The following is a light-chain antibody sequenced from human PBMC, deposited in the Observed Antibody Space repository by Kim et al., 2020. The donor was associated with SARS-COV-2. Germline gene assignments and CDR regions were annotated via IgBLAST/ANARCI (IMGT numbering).Light chain of an antibody. CDR3: QQYDHWLPLT. J-gene: IGKJ4*01. CDR2: GAS. V-gene: IGKV3-15*01. CDR1: QDISRN. Sequence: APGERATPSCTASQDISRNLAWYHQRPGQAPRLLIDGASTRATGIAARFSGSGSGTDFTLTINSLQSEDFGVYYCQQYDHWLPLTFGGGTKVDIK.